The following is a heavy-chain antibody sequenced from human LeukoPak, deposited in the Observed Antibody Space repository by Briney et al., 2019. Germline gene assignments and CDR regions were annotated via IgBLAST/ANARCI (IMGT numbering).Heavy chain of an antibody. CDR2: IYPGDSDT. Sequence: GESLQISCKGSGYSFTSYWIGWVRQMPGKGLEWMGIIYPGDSDTRYSPSFQGQVTISADKSISTAYLQWSSLKASDTAMYYCARAGGGSWYLDYYYGMDVWGQGTTVTVSS. CDR1: GYSFTSYW. D-gene: IGHD6-13*01. CDR3: ARAGGGSWYLDYYYGMDV. J-gene: IGHJ6*02. V-gene: IGHV5-51*01.